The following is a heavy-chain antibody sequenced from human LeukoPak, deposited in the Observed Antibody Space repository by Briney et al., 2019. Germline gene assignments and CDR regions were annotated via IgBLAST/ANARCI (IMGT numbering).Heavy chain of an antibody. CDR3: AKVQSDWLLIYYFDY. J-gene: IGHJ4*02. D-gene: IGHD3-9*01. CDR1: GFTFSSYA. CDR2: ISGSGGST. Sequence: GGSLRLSFAASGFTFSSYAMSWVRQAPGKALEWVSAISGSGGSTYYADSVKGRFTISRDNSKTTPYLPMNSLRAEATAVYYCAKVQSDWLLIYYFDYWGKGTLVTVSS. V-gene: IGHV3-23*01.